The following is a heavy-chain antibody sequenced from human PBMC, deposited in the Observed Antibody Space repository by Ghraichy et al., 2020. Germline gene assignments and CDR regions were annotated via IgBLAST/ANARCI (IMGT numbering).Heavy chain of an antibody. CDR3: ARSQLGQTPLADY. V-gene: IGHV3-48*03. J-gene: IGHJ4*02. CDR1: GFTFSSYE. D-gene: IGHD6-13*01. Sequence: GGSLRLSCAASGFTFSSYEMNWVRQAPGKGLEWVSYISSSGSTIYYADSVKGRFTISRDNAKNSLYLQMNSLRAEDTAVYYCARSQLGQTPLADYWGQGTLVTVSS. CDR2: ISSSGSTI.